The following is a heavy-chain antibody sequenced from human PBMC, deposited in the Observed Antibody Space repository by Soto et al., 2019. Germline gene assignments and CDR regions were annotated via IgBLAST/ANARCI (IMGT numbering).Heavy chain of an antibody. D-gene: IGHD1-1*01. CDR3: ARDLTGMEGRLFDY. J-gene: IGHJ4*02. CDR1: GGSISSGGYY. Sequence: QVQLQESGPGLVKPSQTLSLTCTVSGGSISSGGYYWSWIRQHPGKGLEWIGYIYYSGSTYYNPSLQSRVTISVDTSKNQFSLKLSSVTAADTAVYYCARDLTGMEGRLFDYWGQGTLVTVSS. V-gene: IGHV4-31*03. CDR2: IYYSGST.